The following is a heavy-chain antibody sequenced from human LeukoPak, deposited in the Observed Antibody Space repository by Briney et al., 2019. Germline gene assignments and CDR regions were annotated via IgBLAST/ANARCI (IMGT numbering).Heavy chain of an antibody. CDR2: INPNSGGT. Sequence: GASLKVSCKASGYTFTGYYMHWVRQAPGQGLDWMGWINPNSGGTNYAQKVHGRVNMTRDTSISTAYMELSRLRSDDTAVYYCARDQEGIVVVPAATHGRNWFDRWGQGTLVTVSS. CDR1: GYTFTGYY. J-gene: IGHJ5*02. D-gene: IGHD2-2*01. CDR3: ARDQEGIVVVPAATHGRNWFDR. V-gene: IGHV1-2*02.